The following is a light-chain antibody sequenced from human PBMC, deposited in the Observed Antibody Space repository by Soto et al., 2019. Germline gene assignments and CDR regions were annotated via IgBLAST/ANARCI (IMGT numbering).Light chain of an antibody. V-gene: IGKV1-5*01. CDR2: DAS. CDR1: QSLNSL. J-gene: IGKJ1*01. CDR3: QQYNSYSWT. Sequence: IQNLRGPSSLSASVGDRVTNTCRASQSLNSLLALYQQKPGKAPNLLIYDASSLESGVPSRVSGSGSGTEFTLTISSLQPDDFATYDCQQYNSYSWTVGQGTKVDI.